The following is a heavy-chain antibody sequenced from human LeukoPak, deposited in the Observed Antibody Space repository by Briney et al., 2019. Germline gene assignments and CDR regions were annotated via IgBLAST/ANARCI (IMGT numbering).Heavy chain of an antibody. V-gene: IGHV5-51*01. Sequence: KVSCKASGYTFTSYWIGWVRQMPGKGLEWMGIIYPGDSDTRYSPSFQGQVTISADKSISTAYLQWGSLKASDTAMYYCARCDDFWSGYQNAFDIWGQGTMVTVSS. J-gene: IGHJ3*02. CDR2: IYPGDSDT. CDR3: ARCDDFWSGYQNAFDI. D-gene: IGHD3-3*01. CDR1: GYTFTSYW.